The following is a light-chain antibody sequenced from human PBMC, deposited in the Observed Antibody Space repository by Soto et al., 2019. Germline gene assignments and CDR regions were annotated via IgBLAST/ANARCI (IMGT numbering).Light chain of an antibody. CDR3: QKFDGTGT. CDR1: QFFGSDY. V-gene: IGKV3-20*01. CDR2: GAS. J-gene: IGKJ1*01. Sequence: EIVLTQSPATLSLSPGERATLSCRASQFFGSDYLAWYQQKPGQSPRLLIYGASRKATGIPDRFSGSGSGTDFTLTISSLEPEDFAMYYCQKFDGTGTFGQGTKVEIK.